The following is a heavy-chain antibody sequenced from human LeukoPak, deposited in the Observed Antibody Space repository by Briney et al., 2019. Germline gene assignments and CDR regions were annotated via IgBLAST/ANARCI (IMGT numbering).Heavy chain of an antibody. D-gene: IGHD5-12*01. CDR1: EFTFSAHW. J-gene: IGHJ4*02. Sequence: GGSLRLSCAASEFTFSAHWMHWVRQVPGKGLVYIAYIDNDGTNTNYADSVKGRFTISRDNAKNTLYLQMNSLRVEDTAVYYCAREGRVSGYDFDCWGQGTLVTVSS. CDR3: AREGRVSGYDFDC. CDR2: IDNDGTNT. V-gene: IGHV3-74*01.